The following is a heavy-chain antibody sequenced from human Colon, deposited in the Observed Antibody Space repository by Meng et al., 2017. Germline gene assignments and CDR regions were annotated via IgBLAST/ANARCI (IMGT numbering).Heavy chain of an antibody. D-gene: IGHD5-12*01. CDR1: GGSFSGYY. CDR2: INHSGST. J-gene: IGHJ5*02. CDR3: ARGRYSGYLP. V-gene: IGHV4-34*01. Sequence: QVQLQQWGAGLLKPSETLSLTCAIYGGSFSGYYWSWIRQPPGKGLEWIGEINHSGSTNYNPSLKSRVTTSVDTSKNQFSLKLSSVTAADTAVYYCARGRYSGYLPWGQGTLVTVSS.